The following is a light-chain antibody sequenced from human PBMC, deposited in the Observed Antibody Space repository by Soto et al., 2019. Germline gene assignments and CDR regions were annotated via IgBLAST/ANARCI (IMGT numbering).Light chain of an antibody. CDR3: LQDINYPWT. CDR2: GAS. CDR1: QSVSSN. V-gene: IGKV3-15*01. J-gene: IGKJ1*01. Sequence: IVMTQYLATLSVYPWERATIFCRASQSVSSNLAWYQQKPGQAPRLLIYGASTRATGIPARFSGSGSGTEFTLAISSLQPEDSATYYCLQDINYPWTFGQGTMVDI.